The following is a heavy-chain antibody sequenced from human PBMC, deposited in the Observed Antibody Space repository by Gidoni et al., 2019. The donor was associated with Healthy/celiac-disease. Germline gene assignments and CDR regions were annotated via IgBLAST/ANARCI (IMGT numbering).Heavy chain of an antibody. CDR2: ISSSSSYI. J-gene: IGHJ4*02. CDR3: ARSDLNSGYGTYGY. D-gene: IGHD5-12*01. V-gene: IGHV3-21*01. Sequence: EVQLVESGGGLVKPGGSLRLSCAASGFTFSSYSMNWVRQAPGKGLEWVSSISSSSSYIYYADSVKGRFTISRDNAKNSLYLQMNSLRAEDTAVYYCARSDLNSGYGTYGYWGQGTLVTVSS. CDR1: GFTFSSYS.